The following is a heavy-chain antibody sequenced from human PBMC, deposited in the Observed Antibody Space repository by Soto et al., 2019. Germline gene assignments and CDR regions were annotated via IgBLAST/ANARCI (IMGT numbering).Heavy chain of an antibody. V-gene: IGHV3-9*01. J-gene: IGHJ4*02. D-gene: IGHD5-12*01. CDR2: ISWNSGSM. CDR3: AKDLGSGYSRGYSPFDY. Sequence: HPGGSLRLSCAASGFSFDDYAMHWVRQPPGKGLEWVSGISWNSGSMAYADSVKGRFTISRDNARNSLYLQMNSLRPEDTAFYYCAKDLGSGYSRGYSPFDYWGQGXQVTVSS. CDR1: GFSFDDYA.